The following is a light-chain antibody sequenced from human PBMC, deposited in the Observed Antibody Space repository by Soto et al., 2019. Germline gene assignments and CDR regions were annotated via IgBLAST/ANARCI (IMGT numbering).Light chain of an antibody. CDR2: AAS. CDR1: QSISSW. CDR3: LQDYDFPYT. Sequence: DIQMTQSPSTLSASVGDRVTITCRASQSISSWLAWYQQKPGKAPKLLIYAASTLHTGVPSRFTGSGSGTDFTLTINDLQPEDVATYFCLQDYDFPYTFGQGTKVEI. V-gene: IGKV1-5*01. J-gene: IGKJ2*01.